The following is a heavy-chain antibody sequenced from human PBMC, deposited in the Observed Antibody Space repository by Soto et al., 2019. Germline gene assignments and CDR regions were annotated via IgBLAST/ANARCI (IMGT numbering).Heavy chain of an antibody. CDR1: GGTFTNYT. CDR3: ARVGRMHGDYDY. V-gene: IGHV1-69*02. CDR2: IIPILAIA. Sequence: QVQLVQSGAEVKKPGSSVKVSCKASGGTFTNYTINWVRQAPGQGLERMGRIIPILAIANYAQKFQGRVTITADKSTSTAYMELSSLRSEDTAVYYCARVGRMHGDYDYWGQGTLVTVSS. J-gene: IGHJ4*02. D-gene: IGHD4-17*01.